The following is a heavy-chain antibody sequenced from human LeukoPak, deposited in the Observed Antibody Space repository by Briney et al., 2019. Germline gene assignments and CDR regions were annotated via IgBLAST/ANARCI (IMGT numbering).Heavy chain of an antibody. CDR3: ARGRCSGTSCYNNFDY. CDR2: INPNSGGT. V-gene: IGHV1-2*02. J-gene: IGHJ4*02. Sequence: ASVKVSCKASGYTFTGYYMHWVRQAPGQGLEWMGWINPNSGGTNYAQKFQGRVTMTRDTSISAAYMELRRLRSDDTAVYYCARGRCSGTSCYNNFDYWGQGTLVTVSS. CDR1: GYTFTGYY. D-gene: IGHD2-2*02.